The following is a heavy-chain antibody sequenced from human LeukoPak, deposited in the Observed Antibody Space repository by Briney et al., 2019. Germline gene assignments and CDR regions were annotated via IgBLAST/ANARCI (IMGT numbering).Heavy chain of an antibody. Sequence: SETLSLTCTVSGGSISSYYWSWIRQPAGKGLEWIGRIYTSGSTNYNPSLKSRVTMSVDTSKNEFSLKASSVTAPDTAVSYCARGVVPAAIDYYYTDVWGKGTTVTVSS. CDR3: ARGVVPAAIDYYYTDV. D-gene: IGHD2-2*01. CDR1: GGSISSYY. CDR2: IYTSGST. V-gene: IGHV4-4*07. J-gene: IGHJ6*03.